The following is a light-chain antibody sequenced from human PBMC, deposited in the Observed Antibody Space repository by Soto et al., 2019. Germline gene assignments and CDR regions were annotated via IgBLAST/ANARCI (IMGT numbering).Light chain of an antibody. V-gene: IGKV3-11*01. CDR2: DTS. CDR3: QQRSEWRAVT. J-gene: IGKJ2*01. Sequence: EIVLTQSPATLSLSPGERATFSCRASQSLGSSLAWYQHRPGQAPRLLIYDTSNRATGVPARFSGSGSGTDFALTISSLQPDDFAVYYCQQRSEWRAVTFGQGTNLEVK. CDR1: QSLGSS.